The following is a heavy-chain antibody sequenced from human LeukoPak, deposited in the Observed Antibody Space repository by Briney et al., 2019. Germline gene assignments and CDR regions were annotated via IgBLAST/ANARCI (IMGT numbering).Heavy chain of an antibody. J-gene: IGHJ1*01. CDR3: ARSGMAVAAAPWD. CDR1: GFTSSDYW. D-gene: IGHD6-19*01. V-gene: IGHV3-7*05. CDR2: INQDGSEK. Sequence: PGGSLRLSCAASGFTSSDYWMTWVRQAPGRGLEWVAHINQDGSEKYSVDSVRGRFTISIDNVKNTLSLQINIQRAEDTAVYYCARSGMAVAAAPWDWGQGTLVTVSS.